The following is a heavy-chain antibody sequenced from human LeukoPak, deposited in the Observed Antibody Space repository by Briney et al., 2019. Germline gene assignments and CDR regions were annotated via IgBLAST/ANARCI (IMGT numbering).Heavy chain of an antibody. V-gene: IGHV4-59*01. Sequence: SETLSLTCTVSGGSISSYYWGWIRQPPGKGLEWIGYIYYSGSTNYNPSLKSRVTISVDTSKNQFSLKLSSVTAADTAVYYCARDNIVVAANWFDPWGQGTLVTVSS. CDR2: IYYSGST. CDR3: ARDNIVVAANWFDP. CDR1: GGSISSYY. J-gene: IGHJ5*02. D-gene: IGHD2-2*01.